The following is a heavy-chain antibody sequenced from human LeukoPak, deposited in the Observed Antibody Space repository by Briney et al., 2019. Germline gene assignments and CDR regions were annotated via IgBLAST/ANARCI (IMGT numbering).Heavy chain of an antibody. D-gene: IGHD6-13*01. V-gene: IGHV3-64*02. CDR3: AREWVEYSNTWSHFDY. CDR2: ISSNGDST. Sequence: TGGSLRLSCAASGFTFSNYAMHWVRQAPGKGLEYVSAISSNGDSTYYADSVKGRFTISRDNSKNTLYLQMGSLRAKDMAVYYCAREWVEYSNTWSHFDYWGQGTLVTVSS. J-gene: IGHJ4*02. CDR1: GFTFSNYA.